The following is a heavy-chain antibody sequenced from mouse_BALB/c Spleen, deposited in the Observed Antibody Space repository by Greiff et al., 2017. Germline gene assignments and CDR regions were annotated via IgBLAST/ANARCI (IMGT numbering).Heavy chain of an antibody. V-gene: IGHV1-54*03. Sequence: QVQLQQSGAELVRPGTSVKVSCKASGYAFTNYLIEWVKQRPGQGLEWIGVINPGSGGTNYNEKFKGKATLTADKSSSTAYMQLSSLTSDDSAVYFCARRGKLPLYYAMDYWGQGTSVTVSS. J-gene: IGHJ4*01. D-gene: IGHD4-1*01. CDR3: ARRGKLPLYYAMDY. CDR1: GYAFTNYL. CDR2: INPGSGGT.